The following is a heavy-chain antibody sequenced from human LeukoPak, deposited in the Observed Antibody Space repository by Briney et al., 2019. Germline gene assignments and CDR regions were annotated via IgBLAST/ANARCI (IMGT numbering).Heavy chain of an antibody. CDR1: GFNFSSYA. CDR3: AQDRDSSGYHYNFDN. D-gene: IGHD3-22*01. Sequence: GGSLRLSCAASGFNFSSYAMSWIRQSPGKGREWVSSISGSGITTYYADSVKGRFTISRDNSKNTLYLQMNSLRAEDTAVYYCAQDRDSSGYHYNFDNWGQGTLVTVSS. CDR2: ISGSGITT. J-gene: IGHJ4*02. V-gene: IGHV3-23*01.